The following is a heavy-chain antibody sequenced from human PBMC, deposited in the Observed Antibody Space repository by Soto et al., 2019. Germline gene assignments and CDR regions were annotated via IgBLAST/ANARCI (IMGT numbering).Heavy chain of an antibody. J-gene: IGHJ4*02. V-gene: IGHV3-23*01. D-gene: IGHD3-9*01. CDR2: ISGSGGST. CDR3: AKDTYYDILTGIDYFDY. CDR1: GFTFNSYA. Sequence: GGSLRLSCAASGFTFNSYAMSWVRQAPGKGLEWVSAISGSGGSTYYADSVKGRFTISRDNSKNTLYLQMNSLRAEDTVVYYCAKDTYYDILTGIDYFDYWGQGTLVTVSS.